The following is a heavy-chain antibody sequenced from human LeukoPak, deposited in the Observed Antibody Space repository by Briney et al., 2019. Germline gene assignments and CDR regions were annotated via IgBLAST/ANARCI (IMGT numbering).Heavy chain of an antibody. CDR1: GGSIRDFY. J-gene: IGHJ6*03. V-gene: IGHV4-59*01. CDR3: ASLAVPFGWYGGSYYWYMDV. Sequence: SETLSLTCTVSGGSIRDFYWGWIRQSPQRRLEFIGYIQNSGSAEYNPSLKSRVTISVDTSKSQFSLKLKSVTAADTAVYYCASLAVPFGWYGGSYYWYMDVWGKGTTVTVSS. CDR2: IQNSGSA. D-gene: IGHD6-19*01.